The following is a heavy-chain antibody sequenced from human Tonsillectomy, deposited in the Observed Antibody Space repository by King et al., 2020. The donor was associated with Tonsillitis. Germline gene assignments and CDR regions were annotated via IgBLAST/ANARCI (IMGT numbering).Heavy chain of an antibody. CDR3: ASRLRYFDWSFDP. CDR2: INHSGST. Sequence: VQLPQWGAGLLKPSETLSLTCAVSGGSFSDYYWSWIRQPPGKGLEWIGEINHSGSTNYNPSLKSRVTISVDTSKNQFSLKLNSVTAADTAVYYCASRLRYFDWSFDPWGQGTLVTVSS. J-gene: IGHJ5*02. V-gene: IGHV4-34*01. D-gene: IGHD3-9*01. CDR1: GGSFSDYY.